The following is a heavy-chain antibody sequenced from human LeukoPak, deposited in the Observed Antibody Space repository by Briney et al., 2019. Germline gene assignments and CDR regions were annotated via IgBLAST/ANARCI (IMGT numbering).Heavy chain of an antibody. V-gene: IGHV3-74*01. J-gene: IGHJ5*02. CDR3: ARASSSSFNWFDP. CDR1: GFTFSSYW. Sequence: GGSLRLSCAASGFTFSSYWMHWVRQAPGKGLVWVSRITSDGSSTSYADSVRGRFTISRDNAKNALYLQMNSLKDEGTAFYFCARASSSSFNWFDPWGQGTLVTVSS. D-gene: IGHD6-13*01. CDR2: ITSDGSST.